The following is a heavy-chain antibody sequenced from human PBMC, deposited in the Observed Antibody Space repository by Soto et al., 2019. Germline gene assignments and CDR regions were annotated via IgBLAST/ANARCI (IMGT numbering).Heavy chain of an antibody. CDR1: GFTFSSYE. D-gene: IGHD3-10*01. J-gene: IGHJ6*02. Sequence: QSGGSLRLSCAASGFTFSSYEMNWVRQAPGKGLEWVSYISSSGSTIYYADSVKGRFTISRDNAKNSLYLQMNSLRAEDTAVYYCARDLLVYYYGSGTPATREYGMDVWGQGTTVTVSS. CDR2: ISSSGSTI. V-gene: IGHV3-48*03. CDR3: ARDLLVYYYGSGTPATREYGMDV.